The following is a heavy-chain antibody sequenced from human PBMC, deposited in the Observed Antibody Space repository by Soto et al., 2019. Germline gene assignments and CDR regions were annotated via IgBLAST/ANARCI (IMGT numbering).Heavy chain of an antibody. V-gene: IGHV4-59*01. D-gene: IGHD3-16*01. J-gene: IGHJ4*02. CDR3: VRSGHSFGGVM. CDR2: MYYSGGS. Sequence: QVQLQEWGPGLVKPSETLSLTCTVSGASMNNYYGSWVRQPPGKGLEWIGYMYYSGGSNSNPSLKGRVTIAVDTAKNQISLKLTSATAADTAVYYCVRSGHSFGGVMWGQGTLVTVSS. CDR1: GASMNNYY.